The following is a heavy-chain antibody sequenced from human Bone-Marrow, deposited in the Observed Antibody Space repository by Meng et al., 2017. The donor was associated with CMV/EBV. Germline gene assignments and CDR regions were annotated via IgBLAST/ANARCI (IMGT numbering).Heavy chain of an antibody. J-gene: IGHJ6*02. CDR3: AIDPEWLYNYHYYGMDV. V-gene: IGHV3-48*03. CDR1: GFTFSSYE. CDR2: ISSSGSTI. Sequence: GESLKISCAASGFTFSSYEMNWVRQAPGKGLEWVSYISSSGSTIYYADSVKGRFTISRDNAKNSLYLQMNSLRAEDTAVYYCAIDPEWLYNYHYYGMDVWGQGTTVTVSS. D-gene: IGHD3-3*01.